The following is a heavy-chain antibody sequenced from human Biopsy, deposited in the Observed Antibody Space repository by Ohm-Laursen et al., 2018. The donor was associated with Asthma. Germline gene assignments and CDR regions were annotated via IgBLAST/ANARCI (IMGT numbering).Heavy chain of an antibody. CDR3: ARASVAASSNWFDP. D-gene: IGHD6-19*01. V-gene: IGHV4-30-4*08. CDR2: IHYSGST. CDR1: GGSFSNYY. J-gene: IGHJ5*02. Sequence: SQTLSLTCAVYGGSFSNYYWTWIRQPPGKGLEWFGFIHYSGSTSYNPSLKGGVTISVDTSKNQFSLKLSPVTAADTAVYYCARASVAASSNWFDPWGQGTLVTVSS.